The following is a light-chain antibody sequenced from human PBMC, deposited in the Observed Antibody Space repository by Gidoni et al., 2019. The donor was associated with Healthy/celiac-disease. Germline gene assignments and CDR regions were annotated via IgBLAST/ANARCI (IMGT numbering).Light chain of an antibody. CDR2: DAS. J-gene: IGKJ1*01. Sequence: PPATLSLSPGESATLSCRASQRVSSYLAWYHQKPGQAPRLLIYDASNRSTGIPARLSGSGSGTDFTLTISSLESEDFAVYYCQQYSNWPTWTFGQXTKVEIK. V-gene: IGKV3-11*01. CDR1: QRVSSY. CDR3: QQYSNWPTWT.